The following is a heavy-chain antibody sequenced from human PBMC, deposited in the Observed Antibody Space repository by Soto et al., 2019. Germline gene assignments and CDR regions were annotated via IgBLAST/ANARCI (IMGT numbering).Heavy chain of an antibody. CDR3: AKLRGDYTVFDY. CDR1: GFTFSDYL. J-gene: IGHJ4*02. D-gene: IGHD4-17*01. Sequence: GGLLRLSCAPSGFTFSDYLMSWVRQAPGQGLEWVASIKQDGSVKHYVDSVKGRFTISRDNAEKSLHLQMNSLRAEDTAVYYCAKLRGDYTVFDYWGQGARVTVSS. CDR2: IKQDGSVK. V-gene: IGHV3-7*03.